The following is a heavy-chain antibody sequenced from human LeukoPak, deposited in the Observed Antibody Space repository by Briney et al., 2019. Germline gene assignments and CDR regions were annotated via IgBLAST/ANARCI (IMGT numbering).Heavy chain of an antibody. Sequence: PGGSLRLSCAASGFTFSSYAMSWVRQAPGKGLEWVSAIRGSGGSTYYADSVKGRFTISRDNSKNTLYLQMNSLRAEDTAVYYCARFGGSGSYYEGWFDPWGQGTLVTVSS. V-gene: IGHV3-23*01. CDR3: ARFGGSGSYYEGWFDP. CDR1: GFTFSSYA. CDR2: IRGSGGST. J-gene: IGHJ5*02. D-gene: IGHD3-10*01.